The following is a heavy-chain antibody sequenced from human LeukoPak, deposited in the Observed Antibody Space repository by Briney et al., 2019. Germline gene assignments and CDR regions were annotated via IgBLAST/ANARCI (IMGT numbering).Heavy chain of an antibody. CDR1: GGSFSGYY. V-gene: IGHV4-34*01. D-gene: IGHD3-3*01. Sequence: PSGTLSLTCAVYGGSFSGYYWSWIRQPPGKGLEWIGEINHSGSTNYNPSLKSRVTISVDTSKNQFSLKLSSVTAADTAVYYCARSRDFWSGYYLDYWGQGTLVTVSS. CDR2: INHSGST. J-gene: IGHJ4*02. CDR3: ARSRDFWSGYYLDY.